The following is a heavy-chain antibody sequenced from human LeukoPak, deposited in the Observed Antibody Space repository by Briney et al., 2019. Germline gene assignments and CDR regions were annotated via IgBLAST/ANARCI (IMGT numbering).Heavy chain of an antibody. J-gene: IGHJ4*02. V-gene: IGHV4-59*01. CDR1: GGSISNYY. CDR2: IYYSGST. D-gene: IGHD3-22*01. CDR3: ARAAPYYYDSSGYYLGGIFDY. Sequence: SETLSLTCTVSGGSISNYYWSWIRQPPGKGLEWIGYIYYSGSTNYNPSLKSRVTISVDTSKNQFSLKLSSVTAADTAVYYCARAAPYYYDSSGYYLGGIFDYWGQGTLVTVSS.